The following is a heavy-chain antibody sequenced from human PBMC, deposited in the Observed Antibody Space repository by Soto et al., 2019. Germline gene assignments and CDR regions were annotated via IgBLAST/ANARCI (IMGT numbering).Heavy chain of an antibody. J-gene: IGHJ6*02. CDR3: ARRWVGDSTPPYSYYRMAV. CDR1: GGTISSSSYY. CDR2: IYYSGST. D-gene: IGHD2-21*02. Sequence: PPQDLCLTYTVSGGTISSSSYYWCWLLQAPGKRLEWIGSIYYSGSTYYNPSLKSRVTISVDTSKNQFSLKLSSLTAADPAVYYCARRWVGDSTPPYSYYRMAVWGQGPMVT. V-gene: IGHV4-39*01.